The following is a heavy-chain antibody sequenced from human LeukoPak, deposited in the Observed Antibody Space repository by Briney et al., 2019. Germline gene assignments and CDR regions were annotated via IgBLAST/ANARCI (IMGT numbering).Heavy chain of an antibody. CDR3: ATYRRGYHDTNESYYFDY. CDR2: ISDSGGSP. D-gene: IGHD2-8*01. J-gene: IGHJ4*02. V-gene: IGHV3-23*01. CDR1: GFTVSSIH. Sequence: GGSLRLSCAASGFTVSSIHMVWVRQAPGKGLEWVSGISDSGGSPYYADSVKGRFTISRDNSKNTLYLQMNGLRAEDTAIYYCATYRRGYHDTNESYYFDYWGQGTLVTVSS.